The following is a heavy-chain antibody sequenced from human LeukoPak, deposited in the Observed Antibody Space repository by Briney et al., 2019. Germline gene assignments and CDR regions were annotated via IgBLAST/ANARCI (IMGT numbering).Heavy chain of an antibody. V-gene: IGHV3-23*01. CDR1: GYTFSNYA. J-gene: IGHJ5*02. CDR2: ISGSGGSA. D-gene: IGHD1-14*01. CDR3: AKTQNTGSFSDA. Sequence: GGSLRLSCAASGYTFSNYAMSWVRQAPGKGLEWVSVISGSGGSAYYADSVKGRFTISRDNSKNALYLQMNSLRAEDTAVYYCAKTQNTGSFSDAWGQGTLVTVSS.